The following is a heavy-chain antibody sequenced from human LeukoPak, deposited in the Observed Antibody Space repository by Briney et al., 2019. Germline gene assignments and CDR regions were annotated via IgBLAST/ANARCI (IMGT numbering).Heavy chain of an antibody. CDR3: SRENGAFSPFGY. Sequence: PSETLSLTCGVSGGSITSTNWWSWVRQPPGQGLEWIGEVSLSGLTNYNPSLSSRVIMALDTSKNHLSLHLTSVTAADTAVYYCSRENGAFSPFGYWGQGYLVTVLS. D-gene: IGHD2-8*01. CDR1: GGSITSTNW. V-gene: IGHV4-4*02. CDR2: VSLSGLT. J-gene: IGHJ4*02.